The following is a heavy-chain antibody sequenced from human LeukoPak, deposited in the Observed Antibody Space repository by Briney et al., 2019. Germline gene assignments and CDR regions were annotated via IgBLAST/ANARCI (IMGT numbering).Heavy chain of an antibody. CDR2: ISSSSSYI. J-gene: IGHJ4*02. CDR3: ARDRYYGSGSYNDY. D-gene: IGHD3-10*01. CDR1: GFTFSSYS. Sequence: PGGSLRLSCAASGFTFSSYSMNCVRQAPGKGLEWVSSISSSSSYIYYADSVKGRFTISRDNAKNSLYLKMNSLRAEDTAVYYCARDRYYGSGSYNDYWGQGTLVTVSS. V-gene: IGHV3-21*01.